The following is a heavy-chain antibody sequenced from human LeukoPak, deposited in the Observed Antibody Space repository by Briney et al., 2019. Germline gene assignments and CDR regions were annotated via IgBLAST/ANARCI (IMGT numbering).Heavy chain of an antibody. D-gene: IGHD6-13*01. V-gene: IGHV4-34*01. J-gene: IGHJ5*02. Sequence: SETLSLTCAVYGGSFSGYYWSWIRQPPGKGLEWIGEINHSGSTNYNPFLKSRVTISVDTSKNQFSLKLSSVTAADTAVYYCARIAYSSSWYNWFDPWGQGTLVTVSS. CDR1: GGSFSGYY. CDR3: ARIAYSSSWYNWFDP. CDR2: INHSGST.